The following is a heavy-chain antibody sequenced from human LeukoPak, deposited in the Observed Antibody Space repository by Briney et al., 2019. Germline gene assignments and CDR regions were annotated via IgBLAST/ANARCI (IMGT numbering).Heavy chain of an antibody. CDR2: ISGSGGST. V-gene: IGHV3-23*01. D-gene: IGHD1-26*01. J-gene: IGHJ5*02. Sequence: GGSLRLSCAASGFTFSSYAMSWVRQAPGKGLEWVSAISGSGGSTYYADSVKGRFTISRDNSKNTLYLQMNSLRAEDTAVYYCVGGGWDGFGWFDPWGQGTLVTVSS. CDR1: GFTFSSYA. CDR3: VGGGWDGFGWFDP.